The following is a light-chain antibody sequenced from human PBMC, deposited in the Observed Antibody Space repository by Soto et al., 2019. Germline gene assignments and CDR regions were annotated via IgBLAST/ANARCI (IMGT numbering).Light chain of an antibody. CDR2: GAS. CDR1: QSVSSSY. J-gene: IGKJ4*01. V-gene: IGKV3-20*01. Sequence: DIVLTQSPGTLSLSPGERATLSCRASQSVSSSYLAWYQQKPGQAPRLLIYGASSRATGIPDRFSGSGSGTDFTVTISRLEPEDFGVYYCQQYGSSPTFGGGTKGEIK. CDR3: QQYGSSPT.